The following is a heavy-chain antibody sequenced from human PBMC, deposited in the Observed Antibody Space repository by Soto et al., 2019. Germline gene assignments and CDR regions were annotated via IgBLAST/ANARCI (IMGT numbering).Heavy chain of an antibody. CDR3: AHWYYDFWSANY. Sequence: QITLKESGPTLVKPTQTLTLTCTFSGFSLSTSGVGVGWIRQPPGKALEWLALIYWDDDKRYSTSLKSRLTITKDTAKNQVVLTMTNMDPVDTATYYCAHWYYDFWSANYWGQGTLVTFSA. CDR1: GFSLSTSGVG. J-gene: IGHJ4*02. V-gene: IGHV2-5*02. CDR2: IYWDDDK. D-gene: IGHD3-3*01.